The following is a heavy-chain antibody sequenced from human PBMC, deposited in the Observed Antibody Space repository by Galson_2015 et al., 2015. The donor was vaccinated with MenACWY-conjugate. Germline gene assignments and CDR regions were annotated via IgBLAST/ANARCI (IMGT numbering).Heavy chain of an antibody. CDR2: ISAYNGNT. CDR1: GYTFTSYG. J-gene: IGHJ4*02. D-gene: IGHD3-9*01. V-gene: IGHV1-18*01. CDR3: ARQYCDILTGYYEGVDY. Sequence: SVKVSCKASGYTFTSYGISWVRQAPGQGLEWMGWISAYNGNTNYAQKLQGRVTMTTDTSTSTAYMELRSLRSDDTAVYYCARQYCDILTGYYEGVDYWGQGTLVTVSS.